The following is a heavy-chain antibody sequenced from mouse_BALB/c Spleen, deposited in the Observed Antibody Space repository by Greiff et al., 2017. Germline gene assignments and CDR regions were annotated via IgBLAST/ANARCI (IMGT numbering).Heavy chain of an antibody. J-gene: IGHJ4*01. D-gene: IGHD1-2*01. CDR1: GFTFSSYT. Sequence: EVQLQESGGGLVQPGGSLKLSCAASGFTFSSYTMSWVRQTPEKRLEWVAYISNGGGSTYYPDTVKGRFTISRDNAKNTLYLQMSSLKSEDTAMYYCARIYYGYDAMDYWGQGTSVTVSS. V-gene: IGHV5-12-2*01. CDR2: ISNGGGST. CDR3: ARIYYGYDAMDY.